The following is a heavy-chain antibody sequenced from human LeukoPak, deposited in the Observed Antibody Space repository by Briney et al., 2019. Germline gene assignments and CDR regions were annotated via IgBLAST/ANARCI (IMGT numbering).Heavy chain of an antibody. CDR2: INQDGSEK. CDR1: GFTFSRSW. Sequence: GGSLRLSCAASGFTFSRSWMSWVRQAPGKGLEWVANINQDGSEKYYVDSVKGRFTISKDNAKNSLYLQMNSLRAEDTAVYYCAKDENWGQGTLVTVSS. CDR3: AKDEN. V-gene: IGHV3-7*01. J-gene: IGHJ4*02.